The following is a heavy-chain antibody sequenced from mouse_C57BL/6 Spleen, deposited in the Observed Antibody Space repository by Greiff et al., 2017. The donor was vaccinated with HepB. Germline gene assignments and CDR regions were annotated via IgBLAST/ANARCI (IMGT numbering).Heavy chain of an antibody. Sequence: VQLQPPGTELVKPGASVKLSCKASGYTFTSYWMHWGKQSPGQGLEWIGNINPSNGGTNYNEKFKSKATLTVDKSSSTAYMQLSSLTSEDSAVYYCARRRGSSLFDYWGQGTTLTVSS. CDR3: ARRRGSSLFDY. CDR2: INPSNGGT. CDR1: GYTFTSYW. V-gene: IGHV1-53*01. J-gene: IGHJ2*01. D-gene: IGHD1-1*01.